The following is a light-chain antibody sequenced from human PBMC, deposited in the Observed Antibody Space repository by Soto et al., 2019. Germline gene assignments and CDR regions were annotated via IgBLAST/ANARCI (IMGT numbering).Light chain of an antibody. CDR3: QKYNSAPHT. V-gene: IGKV1-27*01. Sequence: DIQMTQSPSSLSASVGDRVTITCRASQGISNYLAWYQQKPGKVPKLLIYAASTLQSGVQSRFSGSGSGTDFTLTISSLQPEDVATYYFQKYNSAPHTFGQGTNVEIK. CDR2: AAS. CDR1: QGISNY. J-gene: IGKJ1*01.